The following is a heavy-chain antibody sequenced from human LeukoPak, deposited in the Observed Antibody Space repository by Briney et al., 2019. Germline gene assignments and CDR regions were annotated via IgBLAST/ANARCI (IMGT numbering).Heavy chain of an antibody. J-gene: IGHJ1*01. Sequence: GGSLRLSCAASGFTFSSYSMNWVRQAPGKGLEWVSSISSSSSYIYYADLVKGRFTISRDNAKNSLYLQMNSLRVEDTAVYYCARAQYCSGGSCPLAEYFQHWGQGTLVTVSS. D-gene: IGHD2-15*01. CDR2: ISSSSSYI. CDR3: ARAQYCSGGSCPLAEYFQH. CDR1: GFTFSSYS. V-gene: IGHV3-21*01.